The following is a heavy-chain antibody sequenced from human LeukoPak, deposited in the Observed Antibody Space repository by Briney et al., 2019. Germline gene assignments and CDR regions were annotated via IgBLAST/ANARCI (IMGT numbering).Heavy chain of an antibody. J-gene: IGHJ4*02. V-gene: IGHV3-74*01. Sequence: GGSLRLSCAASGFTFSDYWIHWVRQAPGKGLVWVSRINTDGSITNYADSVKGRFSISRDDAKNTLYLQMSSLRAEDTAVYYCARDRGPRTGFMVREAYDYWGQGTLVAVSS. CDR1: GFTFSDYW. CDR2: INTDGSIT. CDR3: ARDRGPRTGFMVREAYDY. D-gene: IGHD3-10*01.